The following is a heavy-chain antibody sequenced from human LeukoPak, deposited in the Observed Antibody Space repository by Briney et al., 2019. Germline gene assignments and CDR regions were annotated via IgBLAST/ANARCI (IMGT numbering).Heavy chain of an antibody. J-gene: IGHJ4*02. CDR1: GGSISSSSYY. D-gene: IGHD2-15*01. CDR2: IYYSGST. Sequence: SETLSLTCTVSGGSISSSSYYWGWIRQPPGKGLEWIGSIYYSGSTYYNPSLKSRVTISVDTSKNQFSLKLSSVTAPDTAVYYCARHARSIVVVVAASSPFDYWGQGTLVTVSS. CDR3: ARHARSIVVVVAASSPFDY. V-gene: IGHV4-39*01.